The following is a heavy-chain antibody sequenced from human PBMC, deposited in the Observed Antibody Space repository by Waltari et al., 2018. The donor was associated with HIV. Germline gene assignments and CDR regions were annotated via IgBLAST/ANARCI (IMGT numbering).Heavy chain of an antibody. CDR1: GFTFRSYA. D-gene: IGHD5-12*01. Sequence: EVQLLESGGGLVQPGGSLRLSCAASGFTFRSYAMNWVRQAPGKRLEWVSGVSFSGDSTYYADSVKGRFTISRDNSKHTLYLQLKSLRAEDTAVYYCVKEGLGYSGYERRASYFDYWGQGTLVTVSS. CDR2: VSFSGDST. CDR3: VKEGLGYSGYERRASYFDY. V-gene: IGHV3-23*01. J-gene: IGHJ4*02.